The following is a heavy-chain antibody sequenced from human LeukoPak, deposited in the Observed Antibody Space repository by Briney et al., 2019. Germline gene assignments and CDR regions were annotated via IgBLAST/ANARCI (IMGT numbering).Heavy chain of an antibody. V-gene: IGHV4-39*01. CDR3: VRRAYGSGSYPADY. J-gene: IGHJ4*02. Sequence: PSETLSLTCTVSGGSISSDSYYWGWIRQPPGKGLEWIGSIYYSGSTYYNPSLKSRVTISVDTSTNQFSLKLTSVTAADTSMYYCVRRAYGSGSYPADYWGQGTLVTVSS. D-gene: IGHD3-10*01. CDR2: IYYSGST. CDR1: GGSISSDSYY.